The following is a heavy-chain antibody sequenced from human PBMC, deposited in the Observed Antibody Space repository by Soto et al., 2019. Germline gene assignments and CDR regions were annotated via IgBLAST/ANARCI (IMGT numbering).Heavy chain of an antibody. CDR2: IYYSGST. Sequence: KSSETLSLTCTVSGGSISSGGYYWSWIRQHPGKGLEWIGYIYYSGSTYYNPSLKSRVTISVDTSKNQFSLKLSSVTAADTAVYYCARGGSVYYDTGYYFDYWGQGTLVTVSS. D-gene: IGHD3-22*01. CDR3: ARGGSVYYDTGYYFDY. CDR1: GGSISSGGYY. V-gene: IGHV4-31*03. J-gene: IGHJ4*02.